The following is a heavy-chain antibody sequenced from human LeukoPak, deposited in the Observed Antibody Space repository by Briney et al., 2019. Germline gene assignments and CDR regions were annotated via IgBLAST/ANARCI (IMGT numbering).Heavy chain of an antibody. V-gene: IGHV4-59*01. D-gene: IGHD3-16*01. Sequence: SETLSLTCTVSDASISSYYWSWIRQPPGKGLEWIGYIYYSGSANYNPSLKSRVTISVDTSKNQFSLKLSSVTAADTAVYYCARTPRGEFSDYWGQGTLVIVSS. CDR2: IYYSGSA. J-gene: IGHJ4*02. CDR3: ARTPRGEFSDY. CDR1: DASISSYY.